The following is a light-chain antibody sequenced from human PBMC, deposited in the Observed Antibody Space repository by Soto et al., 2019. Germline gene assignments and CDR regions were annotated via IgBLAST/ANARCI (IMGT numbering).Light chain of an antibody. CDR2: KAS. Sequence: QLTQSPSFLSASVGDRVSITCRASQGINSYLAWYQHKPGKAPKLLIYKASTLTSGVPSRFSGSESGTDFSLTISSLQPEDFATYFCQQSSDFPLTFGGGTKVDIK. V-gene: IGKV1-9*01. CDR1: QGINSY. J-gene: IGKJ4*01. CDR3: QQSSDFPLT.